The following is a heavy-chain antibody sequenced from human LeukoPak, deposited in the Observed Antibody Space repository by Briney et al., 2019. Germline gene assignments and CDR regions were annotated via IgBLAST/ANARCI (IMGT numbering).Heavy chain of an antibody. D-gene: IGHD6-19*01. Sequence: PGGSLRLSCAASGFTFSSYSMNWVRQAPGKGLEWVSSISSSSSYIYYADSVKDRFTISRDNAKNSLYLQMNSLRAEDTAVYYCARDKYSSGWYVGAAVFDYWGQGTLVTVSS. CDR1: GFTFSSYS. CDR3: ARDKYSSGWYVGAAVFDY. V-gene: IGHV3-21*01. J-gene: IGHJ4*02. CDR2: ISSSSSYI.